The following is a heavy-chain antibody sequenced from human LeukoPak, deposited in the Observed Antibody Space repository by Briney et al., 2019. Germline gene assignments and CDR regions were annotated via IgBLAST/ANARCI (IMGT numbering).Heavy chain of an antibody. CDR3: ARSANAAMVFPPFDY. Sequence: TSETLSLTCTVSGASITTYYWSWIRQPPGKGLEWIGYLYYSGSTNYNPSLKSRVTMAPDTTKNQFSLTLSSVTAADTAVYYCARSANAAMVFPPFDYWGQGSLVIVSP. CDR2: LYYSGST. CDR1: GASITTYY. D-gene: IGHD5-18*01. J-gene: IGHJ4*02. V-gene: IGHV4-59*08.